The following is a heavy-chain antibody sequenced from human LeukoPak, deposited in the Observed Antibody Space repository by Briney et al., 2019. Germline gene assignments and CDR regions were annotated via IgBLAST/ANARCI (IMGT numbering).Heavy chain of an antibody. J-gene: IGHJ4*02. CDR2: IKGDGSEK. V-gene: IGHV3-7*01. Sequence: GGSLRLSCAASGFTFSSYWMSWVRRAPGEGLEWVASIKGDGSEKYYVDSVKGRFTISRDNAKNSLYLQMNSLRAEDTAVYYCARDRGWRSSGYYLYYFDFWGQGTLVTVSS. CDR1: GFTFSSYW. D-gene: IGHD3-22*01. CDR3: ARDRGWRSSGYYLYYFDF.